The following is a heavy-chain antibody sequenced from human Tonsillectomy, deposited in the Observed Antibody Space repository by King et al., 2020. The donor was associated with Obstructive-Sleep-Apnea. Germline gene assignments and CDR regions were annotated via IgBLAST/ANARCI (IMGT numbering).Heavy chain of an antibody. J-gene: IGHJ4*02. D-gene: IGHD6-13*01. V-gene: IGHV3-30*04. CDR2: ISYDGRIK. CDR3: ARDGHLIAAAGTYFDY. Sequence: VQLVESGGGVVQPGRSLRLSCAASGFTFSSYAMHWVRQAPGKGLEWGAVISYDGRIKYYADSVKGRFTISRDNSKNTLYLQMNSLRAEDTAVYYCARDGHLIAAAGTYFDYWGQGTLVTVSS. CDR1: GFTFSSYA.